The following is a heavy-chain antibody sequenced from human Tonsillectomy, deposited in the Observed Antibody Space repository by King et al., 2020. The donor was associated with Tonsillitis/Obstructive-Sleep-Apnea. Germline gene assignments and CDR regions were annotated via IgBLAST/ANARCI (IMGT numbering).Heavy chain of an antibody. CDR3: ARAGDCSSTSCPFDY. CDR1: GFTFSSYA. Sequence: VQLVESGGGVVQPGRSLRLSCAASGFTFSSYAMHWVRQAPGKGLEWVAVISYDGSNKYYADSVKGRFTISRDNSKNTLYLQMNSLRAEDTAVYYCARAGDCSSTSCPFDYWGQGTLVTVSS. V-gene: IGHV3-30*04. J-gene: IGHJ4*02. D-gene: IGHD2-2*01. CDR2: ISYDGSNK.